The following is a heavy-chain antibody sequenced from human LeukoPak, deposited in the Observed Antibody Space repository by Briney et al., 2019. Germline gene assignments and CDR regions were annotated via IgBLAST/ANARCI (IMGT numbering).Heavy chain of an antibody. V-gene: IGHV3-66*01. CDR3: ARAGPSSSWHQFDY. D-gene: IGHD6-13*01. CDR1: GFTVSRNY. J-gene: IGHJ4*02. CDR2: IYSGGRT. Sequence: PGGSLRLSCAASGFTVSRNYMSWVRQAPGKGLKWVSVIYSGGRTYYADSVKGRFTISRDNSKNTLYLQMNRLRAEDTAVYYCARAGPSSSWHQFDYWGQGTLVSVSS.